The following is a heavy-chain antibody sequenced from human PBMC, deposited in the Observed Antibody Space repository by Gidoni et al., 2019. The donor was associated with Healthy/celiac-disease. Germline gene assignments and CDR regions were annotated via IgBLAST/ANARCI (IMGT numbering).Heavy chain of an antibody. J-gene: IGHJ4*02. CDR3: ARDLVGYCSGGSCYGA. CDR1: GGTFSSYA. CDR2: IIPIFGTA. D-gene: IGHD2-15*01. Sequence: QVQLVQSGAAVKKPGSSVKVSCKASGGTFSSYAISWVRQAPGQGLEWMGGIIPIFGTANDAQKFQGRVTITADESTSTAYMELSSLRSEDTAVYYCARDLVGYCSGGSCYGAWGQGTLVTVSS. V-gene: IGHV1-69*01.